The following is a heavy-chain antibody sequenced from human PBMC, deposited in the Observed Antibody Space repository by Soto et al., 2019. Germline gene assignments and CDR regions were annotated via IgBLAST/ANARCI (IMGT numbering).Heavy chain of an antibody. CDR3: ARGTAYYDILTGYYYGMDV. D-gene: IGHD3-9*01. J-gene: IGHJ6*02. CDR1: GGSISSYY. V-gene: IGHV4-59*01. CDR2: IYYSGST. Sequence: PSETLSLTCTVSGGSISSYYWSWIRQPPGKGLEWIGYIYYSGSTNYNPSLKSRVTISVETSKNQFSLKLSSVTAADTAVYYCARGTAYYDILTGYYYGMDVWGQGTTVTVSS.